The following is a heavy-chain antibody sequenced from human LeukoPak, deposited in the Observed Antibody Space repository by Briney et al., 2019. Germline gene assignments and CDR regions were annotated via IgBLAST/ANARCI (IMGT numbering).Heavy chain of an antibody. CDR2: VYSSGKT. Sequence: PSETLSLTCTVSGAPIPFSGPYYWSWIRQPAGKRLEYIGSVYSSGKTYYNPSLQTRVTVSLDRSRNQFPLNLYSSTAADTAVYYCARGISTTLSHSRFDPWGQGTLVTVSS. D-gene: IGHD1-1*01. CDR3: ARGISTTLSHSRFDP. CDR1: GAPIPFSGPYY. J-gene: IGHJ5*02. V-gene: IGHV4-39*06.